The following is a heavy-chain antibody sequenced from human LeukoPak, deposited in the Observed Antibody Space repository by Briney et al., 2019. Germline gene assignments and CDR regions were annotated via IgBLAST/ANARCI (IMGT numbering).Heavy chain of an antibody. Sequence: GGALRLSCKTPGFTFSSYALSWVRQAPGKGLEWVSGIRVSGSTYYPDSVTGRFTISRDNSENTLYLQMSGLRAEDTAIYYCAKGTGDTAYYFDFWGQGVLVTVSS. J-gene: IGHJ4*02. CDR1: GFTFSSYA. D-gene: IGHD7-27*01. CDR2: IRVSGST. CDR3: AKGTGDTAYYFDF. V-gene: IGHV3-23*01.